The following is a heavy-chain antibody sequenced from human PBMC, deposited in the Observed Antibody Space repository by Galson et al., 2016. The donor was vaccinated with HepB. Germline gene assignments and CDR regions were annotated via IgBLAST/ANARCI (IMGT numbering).Heavy chain of an antibody. D-gene: IGHD2-8*02. V-gene: IGHV5-51*01. J-gene: IGHJ6*02. CDR2: FYPGRSET. CDR1: GYSFSDYW. Sequence: QSGAEVKKPGESLRISCKGSGYSFSDYWIGWVRQMPGRGLELMGIFYPGRSETRYSPSFQGQVTLSGDKSIDTAYLQWSSLKASDTARDYCAGWGYLHGGVPLDDGMGVGGQGTAVTFAS. CDR3: AGWGYLHGGVPLDDGMGV.